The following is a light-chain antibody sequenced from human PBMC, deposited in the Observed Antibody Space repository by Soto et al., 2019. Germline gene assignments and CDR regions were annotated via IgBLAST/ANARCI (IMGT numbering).Light chain of an antibody. V-gene: IGKV3-20*01. Sequence: EIVLTQSPGTLSLSPGERATLSCRASQGVSSTYLAWYQQKPGQAPRLLIYAAYSRATGIPDRFDGSGSGTDFTLTISRLEPEDFSVYYCQEYGSSRTFGQGTKLEIK. CDR1: QGVSSTY. CDR2: AAY. J-gene: IGKJ2*01. CDR3: QEYGSSRT.